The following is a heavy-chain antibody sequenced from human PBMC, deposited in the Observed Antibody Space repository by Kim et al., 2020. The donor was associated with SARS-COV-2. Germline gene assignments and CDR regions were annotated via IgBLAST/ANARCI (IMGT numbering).Heavy chain of an antibody. V-gene: IGHV1-24*01. CDR1: GYTLTELS. Sequence: ASVKVSCKVSGYTLTELSMHWVRQAPGKGLEWMGGFDPEDGETIYAQKFQGRVTMTEDTSTDTAYMELSSLRSEDTAVYYCATPYYDFWSGTRGDGMDVWGQGTTVTVSS. D-gene: IGHD3-3*01. J-gene: IGHJ6*02. CDR2: FDPEDGET. CDR3: ATPYYDFWSGTRGDGMDV.